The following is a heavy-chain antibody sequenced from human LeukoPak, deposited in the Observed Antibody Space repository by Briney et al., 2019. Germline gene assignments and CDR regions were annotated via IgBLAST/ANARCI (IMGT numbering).Heavy chain of an antibody. CDR3: ARADNILTGYHFDY. CDR2: ISGYNGNT. CDR1: GYILTNYG. J-gene: IGHJ4*02. Sequence: ASVKVSCKASGYILTNYGISWVRQAPGQGLEWMGWISGYNGNTNYAQKLQGRVTMTTDTSTSTTYTELRSLRSDDTAVYYCARADNILTGYHFDYWGQGTLVTVSS. V-gene: IGHV1-18*01. D-gene: IGHD3-9*01.